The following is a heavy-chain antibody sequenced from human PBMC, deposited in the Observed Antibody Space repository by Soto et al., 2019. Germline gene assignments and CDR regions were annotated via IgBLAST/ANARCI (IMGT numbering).Heavy chain of an antibody. D-gene: IGHD3-10*01. CDR1: GFTFSSYA. CDR2: ISSSSSYI. CDR3: ARDGSGVCDY. Sequence: EVQLLESGGGLIQPGGSLRLSCAASGFTFSSYAMSWVRQAPGKGLEWVSAISSSSSYIYYADSVKGRFTISRDNAKNSLYLQMNSLRAEDTAVYYCARDGSGVCDYWGQGTLVTVSS. V-gene: IGHV3-21*01. J-gene: IGHJ4*02.